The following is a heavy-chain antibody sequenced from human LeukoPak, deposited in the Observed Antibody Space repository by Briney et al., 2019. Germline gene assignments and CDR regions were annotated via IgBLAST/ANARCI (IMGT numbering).Heavy chain of an antibody. CDR3: AITVVTPGSQHVYFES. CDR1: GGSISGYY. V-gene: IGHV4-59*01. Sequence: SETLSLTCTVSGGSISGYYWSWIRQPPGQGLEWVGYINYSGTTRYNHSLKGRATISVDTSKNQFSLKLSSVTAADTAMYYCAITVVTPGSQHVYFESWGQGTQVTVSS. CDR2: INYSGTT. D-gene: IGHD4-23*01. J-gene: IGHJ4*02.